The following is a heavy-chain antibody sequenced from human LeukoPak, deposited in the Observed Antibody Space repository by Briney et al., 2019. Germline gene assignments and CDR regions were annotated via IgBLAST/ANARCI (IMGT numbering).Heavy chain of an antibody. J-gene: IGHJ4*02. V-gene: IGHV3-23*01. CDR2: IGGSGGST. D-gene: IGHD4-17*01. CDR1: GFTFSSYA. Sequence: GGSLRLSCAASGFTFSSYAMSWVGQAPGKGLEWVSAIGGSGGSTYYADSVKGRFTISRDNSKNTLYLQMNSLRAEDTAVYYCANLPTVTTLDYWGQGTLVTVSS. CDR3: ANLPTVTTLDY.